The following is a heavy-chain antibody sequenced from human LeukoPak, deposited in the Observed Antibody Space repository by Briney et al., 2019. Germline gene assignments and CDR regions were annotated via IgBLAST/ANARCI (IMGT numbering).Heavy chain of an antibody. Sequence: PGGSLRLSCAASGFTFNTHGMHWVRQAPGKGLEWVAIIWYDGSIKYYSDSVKGRFTISRDNSKNTLNLQMNSLRAEDTAVYYCARDRMPYCSSTSCSWGGGAPVDYYYGMDVWGQGTTVTVSS. CDR2: IWYDGSIK. CDR3: ARDRMPYCSSTSCSWGGGAPVDYYYGMDV. D-gene: IGHD2-2*01. V-gene: IGHV3-30*02. CDR1: GFTFNTHG. J-gene: IGHJ6*02.